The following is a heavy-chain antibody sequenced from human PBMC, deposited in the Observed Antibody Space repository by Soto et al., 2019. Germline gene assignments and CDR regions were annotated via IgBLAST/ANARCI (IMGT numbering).Heavy chain of an antibody. Sequence: GGSLRLSCAASGFTFSSYRMNWVRQAPGKGLEWVSSINSSSSYIYYADSVKGRFTISRDNAKNSLYLQMNSLRAEDTALYYCARAPCASAALTLIDYWGQGTLVTVSS. V-gene: IGHV3-21*01. D-gene: IGHD2-2*01. J-gene: IGHJ4*02. CDR1: GFTFSSYR. CDR3: ARAPCASAALTLIDY. CDR2: INSSSSYI.